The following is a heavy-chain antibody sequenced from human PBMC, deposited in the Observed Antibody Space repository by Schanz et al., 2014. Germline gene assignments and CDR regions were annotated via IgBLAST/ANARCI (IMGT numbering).Heavy chain of an antibody. CDR3: ARSASRSRIGCPFDS. V-gene: IGHV3-72*01. Sequence: EVKLVESGGGLVQPGGSLRLSCVVSGFTFSDHYTDWVRQAPGKGLEWVVRVRNKNNRYTTEYAAAEKGRFTISRDDSKNSLYLQKNSLITEDTAMYYCARSASRSRIGCPFDSWGQGTLVTVSS. CDR2: VRNKNNRYTT. J-gene: IGHJ4*02. CDR1: GFTFSDHY. D-gene: IGHD2-2*01.